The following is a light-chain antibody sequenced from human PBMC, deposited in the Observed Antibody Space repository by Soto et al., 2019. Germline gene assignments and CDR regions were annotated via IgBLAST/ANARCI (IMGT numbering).Light chain of an antibody. CDR3: FSYAGSSTYV. CDR1: SSDIGAHNF. V-gene: IGLV2-14*03. Sequence: QSALTQPASVSGSPGQAITVSCSGTSSDIGAHNFVSWYQQHPGKAPKLIIYEVINRPSGVSDRFSGSKSGNTASLTISGLQAADEADYFCFSYAGSSTYVFGTGTKVTVL. CDR2: EVI. J-gene: IGLJ1*01.